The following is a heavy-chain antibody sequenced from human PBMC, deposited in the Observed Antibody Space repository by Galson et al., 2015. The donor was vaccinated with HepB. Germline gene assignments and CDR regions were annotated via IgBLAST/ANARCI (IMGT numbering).Heavy chain of an antibody. CDR3: ARDPYEAVAYFDY. CDR1: GYTFTSYA. Sequence: SVKVSCKASGYTFTSYAMHWVRQAPGQRLEWMGWINAGNGNTKYSQKFQGRVTITRDTSASTAYMELSSLRSEDTAVYYCARDPYEAVAYFDYWGQGTLVTVSS. D-gene: IGHD6-19*01. V-gene: IGHV1-3*01. J-gene: IGHJ4*02. CDR2: INAGNGNT.